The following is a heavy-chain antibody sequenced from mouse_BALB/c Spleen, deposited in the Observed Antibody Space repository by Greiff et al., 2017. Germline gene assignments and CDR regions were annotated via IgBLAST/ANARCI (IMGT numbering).Heavy chain of an antibody. Sequence: QVHVKQSGAELVKPGASVKLSCKASGYTFTEYIIHWVKQRSGQGLEWIGWFYPGSGSIKYNEKFKDKATLTADKSSSTVYMELSRLTSEDSAVYFCARHEGAYYRFAYWGQGTLVTVSA. CDR1: GYTFTEYI. D-gene: IGHD2-12*01. CDR2: FYPGSGSI. V-gene: IGHV1-62-2*01. CDR3: ARHEGAYYRFAY. J-gene: IGHJ3*01.